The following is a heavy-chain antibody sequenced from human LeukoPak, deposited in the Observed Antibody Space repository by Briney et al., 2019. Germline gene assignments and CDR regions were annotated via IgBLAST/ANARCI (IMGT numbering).Heavy chain of an antibody. CDR1: GFTFSNYG. CDR2: IWYDGSNK. CDR3: ARDLGTTNYFFDY. Sequence: PGGSLRLSCAASGFTFSNYGFHWVRQAPGKRLEWVAVIWYDGSNKYYADSVKGRFTISRDNSKNTLYLQMNSLRAEDTAVYYCARDLGTTNYFFDYWGQGTLVTVSS. V-gene: IGHV3-33*01. J-gene: IGHJ4*02. D-gene: IGHD4-17*01.